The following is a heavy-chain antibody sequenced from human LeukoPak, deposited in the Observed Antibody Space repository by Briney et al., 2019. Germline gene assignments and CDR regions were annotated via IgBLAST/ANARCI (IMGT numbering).Heavy chain of an antibody. CDR3: ARVPAGGYCSSTSCYADDY. CDR1: GGSFSGYY. Sequence: SETLSLTCAVYGGSFSGYYWSWIRQPPGKGLEWIGEINHSGSTNYNPSLKSRVTISVDTYKNQFSLKLSSVTAADTAVYYCARVPAGGYCSSTSCYADDYWGQGTLVTVSS. CDR2: INHSGST. V-gene: IGHV4-34*01. D-gene: IGHD2-2*01. J-gene: IGHJ4*02.